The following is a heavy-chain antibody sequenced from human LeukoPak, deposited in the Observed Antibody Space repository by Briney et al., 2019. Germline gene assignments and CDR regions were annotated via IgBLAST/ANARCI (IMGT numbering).Heavy chain of an antibody. CDR1: GFTFSSYA. D-gene: IGHD6-13*01. CDR2: ISSNGVST. V-gene: IGHV3-64D*06. CDR3: VKARFSSTWEPFGY. J-gene: IGHJ4*02. Sequence: SGGSLRLSCSASGFTFSSYAMHWVRQAPGKGLEYVSAISSNGVSTYYADSVKDRFTISRDNSKNTLYLQMSSLRAEDTAVYYCVKARFSSTWEPFGYWGQGTLVTVPS.